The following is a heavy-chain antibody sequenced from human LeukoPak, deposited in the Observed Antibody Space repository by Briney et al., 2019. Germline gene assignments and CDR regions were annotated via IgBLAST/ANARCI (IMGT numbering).Heavy chain of an antibody. J-gene: IGHJ4*02. V-gene: IGHV1-46*01. D-gene: IGHD5-12*01. CDR2: INPSGGST. CDR3: AGLSGYDPYYFDY. CDR1: GYTFTSYY. Sequence: ASVKVSCKASGYTFTSYYLYWVRQAPGQGLEWMGVINPSGGSTTSAQKFQGRVTMTRDTSISTAYMELSRLTSDDTAVYYCAGLSGYDPYYFDYWGQGTLVAVSS.